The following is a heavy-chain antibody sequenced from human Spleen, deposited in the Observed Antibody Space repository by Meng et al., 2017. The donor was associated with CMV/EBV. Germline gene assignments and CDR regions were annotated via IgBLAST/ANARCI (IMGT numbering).Heavy chain of an antibody. CDR3: ASCKISIFGRGSLWYYGMDV. D-gene: IGHD3-3*01. Sequence: GESLKISCAASGFTFSSYEMNWVRQAPGKGLEWVSYISSSGSTIYYADSVKGRFTISRDNAKNSLYLQMNSLRAEDTAVYYCASCKISIFGRGSLWYYGMDVWGQGTTVTVSS. CDR1: GFTFSSYE. V-gene: IGHV3-48*03. J-gene: IGHJ6*02. CDR2: ISSSGSTI.